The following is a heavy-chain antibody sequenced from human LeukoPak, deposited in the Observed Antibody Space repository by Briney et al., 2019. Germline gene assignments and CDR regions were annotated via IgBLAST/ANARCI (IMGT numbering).Heavy chain of an antibody. CDR3: AKENDFWSGPEG. Sequence: GGSLRLSCVTSGFIFSNYGMHWVRQAPGKGLEWLTFIQFDGSIKLYADSVKGRFTVSRDTSKNTVYLQMTSLRVEDTAVYYCAKENDFWSGPEGWGQGTLVTVSS. J-gene: IGHJ4*02. CDR1: GFIFSNYG. V-gene: IGHV3-30*02. CDR2: IQFDGSIK. D-gene: IGHD3-3*01.